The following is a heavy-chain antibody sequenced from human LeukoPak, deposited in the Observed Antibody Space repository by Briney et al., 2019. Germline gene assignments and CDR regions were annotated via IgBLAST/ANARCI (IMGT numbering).Heavy chain of an antibody. V-gene: IGHV4-30-4*08. CDR2: IYYSGST. D-gene: IGHD3-10*01. J-gene: IGHJ4*02. Sequence: SETLSLTCTVSGGSISSGDYYWRWIRQPPGTGLEWIGYIYYSGSTYYNPSLKSRVTISVDTSKNQFSLKLSSVTAADTAVYYCAREVITMVRGVLDCWGQGTLVTVSS. CDR1: GGSISSGDYY. CDR3: AREVITMVRGVLDC.